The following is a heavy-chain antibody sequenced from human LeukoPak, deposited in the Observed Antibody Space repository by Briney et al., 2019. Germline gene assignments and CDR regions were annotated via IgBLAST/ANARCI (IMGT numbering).Heavy chain of an antibody. CDR2: ISSSGSTI. Sequence: GRSLRLSCAASGFTFSDYYMSWIRQAPGKWLEWVSYISSSGSTIYYADSVKGRFTISRDNAKNSLYLQMNSLRAEDTAVYYCAGDTYYYGSGSYYNYWGQGTLVTVSS. CDR1: GFTFSDYY. V-gene: IGHV3-11*01. D-gene: IGHD3-10*01. CDR3: AGDTYYYGSGSYYNY. J-gene: IGHJ4*02.